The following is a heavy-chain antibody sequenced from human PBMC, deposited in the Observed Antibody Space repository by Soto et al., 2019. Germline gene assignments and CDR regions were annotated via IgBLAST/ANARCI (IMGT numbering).Heavy chain of an antibody. D-gene: IGHD3-10*01. J-gene: IGHJ6*02. Sequence: EVQLLESGGDLVQPGGSLRLSCAASGFSFNNYAMTWVRQAPGRGLEWVSGVSGSGGSTHYADSVKGRFTISRDNSKNTLYLQMNSLRVEDTAVYYCAKENEVYGSGSYDYYYGLDVWGQGTTVTISS. CDR3: AKENEVYGSGSYDYYYGLDV. V-gene: IGHV3-23*01. CDR1: GFSFNNYA. CDR2: VSGSGGST.